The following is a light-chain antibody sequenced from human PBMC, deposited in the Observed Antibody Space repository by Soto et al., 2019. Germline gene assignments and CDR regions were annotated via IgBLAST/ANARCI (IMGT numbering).Light chain of an antibody. Sequence: DIQMTQSPSSLSASVGDRVTITCRASQGIGNDLGWYQQKPGKAPKRLIYAASSLQSGVPSRFSGSESGTAFTLTISSLQPEDFATYYCQQYNSYPLTFGVGTTVEVK. CDR1: QGIGND. CDR3: QQYNSYPLT. J-gene: IGKJ4*01. CDR2: AAS. V-gene: IGKV1-17*01.